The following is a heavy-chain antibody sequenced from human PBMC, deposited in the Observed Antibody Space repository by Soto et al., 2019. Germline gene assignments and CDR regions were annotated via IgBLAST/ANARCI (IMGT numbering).Heavy chain of an antibody. CDR3: VKDKPYYVILTDYARYYYYALDA. D-gene: IGHD3-9*01. CDR2: ISYDGRKT. J-gene: IGHJ6*02. Sequence: PGGSLRLSCEASGLTFSSSGMHWGRQAPGKGLEWVAVISYDGRKTYYADSVKGRFPISRDNSTNTMLLQMNSLRAEDTAFYHCVKDKPYYVILTDYARYYYYALDASGQGTTVTVSS. V-gene: IGHV3-30*18. CDR1: GLTFSSSG.